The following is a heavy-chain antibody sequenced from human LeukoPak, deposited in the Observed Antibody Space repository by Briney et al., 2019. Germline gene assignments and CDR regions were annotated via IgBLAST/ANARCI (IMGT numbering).Heavy chain of an antibody. CDR1: GYTFTGYY. D-gene: IGHD3-10*01. V-gene: IGHV1-2*02. Sequence: RASVKVSCKASGYTFTGYYMHWVRQAPGQGLEWMGWINPNSVGTNYAQKFQGRVTMTRDTSISKAYMELSRLRSADTAVYYCARDRGQAFDYWGQGTLVTVSS. CDR2: INPNSVGT. CDR3: ARDRGQAFDY. J-gene: IGHJ4*02.